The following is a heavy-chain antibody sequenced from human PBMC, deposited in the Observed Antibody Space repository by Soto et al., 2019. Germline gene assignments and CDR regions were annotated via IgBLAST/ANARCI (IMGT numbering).Heavy chain of an antibody. Sequence: GGSLRLSCAASGFTFSSYAMHWVRQAPGKGLEWVAVISYDGSNKYYADSVKGRFTISRDNSKNTLYLQMNSLRAEDTAVYYCAREPVRDSGGYFDYWGQGTLVTVSS. D-gene: IGHD3-10*01. V-gene: IGHV3-30-3*01. CDR3: AREPVRDSGGYFDY. CDR1: GFTFSSYA. J-gene: IGHJ4*02. CDR2: ISYDGSNK.